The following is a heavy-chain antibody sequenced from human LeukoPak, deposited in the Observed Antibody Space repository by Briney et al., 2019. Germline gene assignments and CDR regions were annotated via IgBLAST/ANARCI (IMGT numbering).Heavy chain of an antibody. CDR3: ARDICGGDCYSG. CDR1: GFTFSSYS. CDR2: ISSSSSTI. V-gene: IGHV3-48*01. J-gene: IGHJ4*02. Sequence: PGGSLRLACAASGFTFSSYSMSWVRQAPGKGLEWVSSISSSSSTIYYADSVKGRFTISRDNAKNSLYLQMNSLGAEDTAVYYCARDICGGDCYSGWGQGTMVTVSS. D-gene: IGHD2-21*01.